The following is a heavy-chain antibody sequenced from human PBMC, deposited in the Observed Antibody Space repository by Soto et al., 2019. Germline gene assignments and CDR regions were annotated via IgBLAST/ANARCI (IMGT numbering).Heavy chain of an antibody. Sequence: QVQLQESGPGLVKPSQTLSLTCTVSGGSISSGGYYWSWIRQHPGKGLEWIGYIYYSGSTYYNPSLKSRVTISVDTSKNQFSLKLSSVTAADTAVYYCAREPYYYGSGRDCMDVWGQGTTVTVSS. J-gene: IGHJ6*02. CDR2: IYYSGST. CDR1: GGSISSGGYY. CDR3: AREPYYYGSGRDCMDV. D-gene: IGHD3-10*01. V-gene: IGHV4-31*03.